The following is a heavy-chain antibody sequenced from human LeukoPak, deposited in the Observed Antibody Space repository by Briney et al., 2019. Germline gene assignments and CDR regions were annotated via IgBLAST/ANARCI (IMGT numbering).Heavy chain of an antibody. D-gene: IGHD3-3*01. CDR2: IFYTGNT. CDR1: GGSISSSNYY. J-gene: IGHJ4*02. V-gene: IGHV4-39*01. CDR3: ARLGPYYDFWSGYLPIDY. Sequence: SETLSLTCTVSGGSISSSNYYWGWIRRPPGKGLEWIGSIFYTGNTYDNPSLKSRVIMSVDTSKNQSSLKLSSVTAADTAMYYCARLGPYYDFWSGYLPIDYWGQGTLVTVSS.